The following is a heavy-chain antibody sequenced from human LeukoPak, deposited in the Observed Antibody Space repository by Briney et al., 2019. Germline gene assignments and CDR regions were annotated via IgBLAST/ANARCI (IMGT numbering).Heavy chain of an antibody. CDR1: GYTLTELS. CDR3: ATDLEWLKTLDY. Sequence: GASVKVSCKVSGYTLTELSMHWVRQAPGKGFEWMGGFDPEDGETIYAQKFQGRVTMTEDTSTDTAYMELSSLRSEDTAVYYCATDLEWLKTLDYWGQGTLVTVSS. J-gene: IGHJ4*02. D-gene: IGHD3-3*01. CDR2: FDPEDGET. V-gene: IGHV1-24*01.